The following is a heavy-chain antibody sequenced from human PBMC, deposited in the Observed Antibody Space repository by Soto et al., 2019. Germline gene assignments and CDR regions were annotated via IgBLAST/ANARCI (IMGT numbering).Heavy chain of an antibody. Sequence: SETLSLTCAVYGGSFSGYYWSWIRQPPGKGLEWIGEINHSGSTNYNPSLKSRVTISVDTSKNQFSLKLSSVTAADTAVYYCARDGSGYSYAQGIFDIWGQGTMVTVS. D-gene: IGHD5-18*01. J-gene: IGHJ3*02. V-gene: IGHV4-34*01. CDR2: INHSGST. CDR1: GGSFSGYY. CDR3: ARDGSGYSYAQGIFDI.